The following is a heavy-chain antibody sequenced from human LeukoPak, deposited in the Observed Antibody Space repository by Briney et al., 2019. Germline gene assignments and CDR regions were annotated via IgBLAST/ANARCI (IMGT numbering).Heavy chain of an antibody. CDR3: ARDPSEYHLPPGDQ. D-gene: IGHD2-2*01. V-gene: IGHV3-48*03. Sequence: PGGSLRLSCAASGFTFSSYEMNWVRQAPGKGLEWVSYISSSGSTIYYADSVKGRFTISRDNAKNSLYPQMNSLRAEDTAVYYCARDPSEYHLPPGDQWGQGTLVTVSS. J-gene: IGHJ4*02. CDR2: ISSSGSTI. CDR1: GFTFSSYE.